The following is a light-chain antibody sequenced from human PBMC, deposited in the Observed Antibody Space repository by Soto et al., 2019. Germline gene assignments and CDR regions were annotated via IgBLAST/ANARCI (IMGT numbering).Light chain of an antibody. CDR2: DAS. V-gene: IGKV1-33*01. J-gene: IGKJ5*01. CDR3: QQYDNTPIT. Sequence: DIQMTQSPSSLSASVGDRVTITCQASQDISNDLNWYQQKPGKAPKLLIYDASNLETGVPSRFSGSGSGTDFTFTISSLQPEDIATYYCQQYDNTPITFGQGTRLEIK. CDR1: QDISND.